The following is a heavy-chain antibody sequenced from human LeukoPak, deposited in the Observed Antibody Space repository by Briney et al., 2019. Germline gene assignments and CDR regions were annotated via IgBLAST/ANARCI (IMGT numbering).Heavy chain of an antibody. D-gene: IGHD6-13*01. Sequence: SETLSLTCTVSGGSISSSSYYWGWIRPPPGKGLEWIGSIYYSGSTYYNPSLKSRVTISVDTSKNQFPLKLSSVTAADTAVYYCARGYRSSWDLFDYWGQGTLVTVSS. CDR3: ARGYRSSWDLFDY. V-gene: IGHV4-39*06. CDR1: GGSISSSSYY. J-gene: IGHJ4*02. CDR2: IYYSGST.